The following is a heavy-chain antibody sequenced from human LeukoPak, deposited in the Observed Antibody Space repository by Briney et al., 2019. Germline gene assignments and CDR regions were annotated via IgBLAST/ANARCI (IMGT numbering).Heavy chain of an antibody. CDR2: INTDGSST. J-gene: IGHJ5*02. Sequence: GGSLRLSCAASGFTFSNYWMHWVRHAPGKGLLWVSHINTDGSSTTYADSVKGRFTISRDNAKNTLYLQMNGLRAEDTAVYYCARESDWGDWFDPWGQGTLVTVSS. V-gene: IGHV3-74*03. CDR1: GFTFSNYW. CDR3: ARESDWGDWFDP. D-gene: IGHD3-16*01.